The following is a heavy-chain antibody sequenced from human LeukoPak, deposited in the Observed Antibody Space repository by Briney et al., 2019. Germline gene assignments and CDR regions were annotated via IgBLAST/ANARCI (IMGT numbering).Heavy chain of an antibody. Sequence: ASVKVSCKASGYTFTSYAMNWVRQAPGQGLEWMGWINTNTGNPTYAQGFTGRFVFSLDTSVSTAYLQISSLKAEDTAVYYCARGGFSGEWFSDLDYWGQGTLVTVSS. CDR1: GYTFTSYA. CDR3: ARGGFSGEWFSDLDY. V-gene: IGHV7-4-1*02. J-gene: IGHJ4*02. CDR2: INTNTGNP. D-gene: IGHD3-3*01.